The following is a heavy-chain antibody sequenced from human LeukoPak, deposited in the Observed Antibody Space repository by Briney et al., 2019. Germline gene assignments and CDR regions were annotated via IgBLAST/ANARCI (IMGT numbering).Heavy chain of an antibody. V-gene: IGHV3-20*04. CDR3: ARDLGYSGYDDAFDI. J-gene: IGHJ3*02. D-gene: IGHD5-12*01. Sequence: GGSLRLSCAASGFTFDDYGMSWVRQAPGKGLEWVSGINWNGGSTGYADSVKGRFTISRDNAKNSLYLQMNSLRAEDTAVYYCARDLGYSGYDDAFDIWGQGTMVTVSS. CDR1: GFTFDDYG. CDR2: INWNGGST.